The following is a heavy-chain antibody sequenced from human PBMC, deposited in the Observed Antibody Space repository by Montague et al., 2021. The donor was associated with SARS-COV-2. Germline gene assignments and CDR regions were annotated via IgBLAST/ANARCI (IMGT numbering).Heavy chain of an antibody. CDR1: GFSLNTNGMG. Sequence: PALVKPTQTLTLTCTFSGFSLNTNGMGVGWIRQPPGEAPAWLALIYWDEDKRYSPSLKTRLTITKDTSRNQVVLTMTNVDPGDTGTYFCARYTSRMYGSFDYWGQGALVSVSS. D-gene: IGHD3-16*02. J-gene: IGHJ4*02. CDR2: IYWDEDK. CDR3: ARYTSRMYGSFDY. V-gene: IGHV2-5*08.